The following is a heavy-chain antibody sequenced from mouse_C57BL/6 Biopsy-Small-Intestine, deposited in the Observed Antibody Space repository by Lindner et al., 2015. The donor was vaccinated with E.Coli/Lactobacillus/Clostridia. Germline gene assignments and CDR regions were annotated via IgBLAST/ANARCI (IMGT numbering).Heavy chain of an antibody. Sequence: VQLQESGPELVKPGASVKISCKASGYSFTGYYMHWVKQSHGNILDWIGYIYPYNGVSSYNQKFKDKATLTVDKSSSTAYMELRSLTSEDSAIYYCARSFYYGSSYYWYFDVWGTGTMVTVSS. CDR3: ARSFYYGSSYYWYFDV. CDR2: IYPYNGVS. D-gene: IGHD1-1*01. V-gene: IGHV1-31*01. CDR1: GYSFTGYY. J-gene: IGHJ1*03.